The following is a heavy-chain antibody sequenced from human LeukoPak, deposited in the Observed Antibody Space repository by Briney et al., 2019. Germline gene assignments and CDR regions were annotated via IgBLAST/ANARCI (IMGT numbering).Heavy chain of an antibody. CDR2: IYSGGST. CDR3: ARGLGYCTSTTCLLPFDY. J-gene: IGHJ4*02. CDR1: GFTISTYY. D-gene: IGHD2-2*01. V-gene: IGHV3-53*01. Sequence: GGSLRLSCAASGFTISTYYMTWVRQAPGKGLECVSVIYSGGSTYYADSVKGRFTVSRDNSKNTLYLQMNSLRAEDTAMYYCARGLGYCTSTTCLLPFDYWGQGTLVTVSS.